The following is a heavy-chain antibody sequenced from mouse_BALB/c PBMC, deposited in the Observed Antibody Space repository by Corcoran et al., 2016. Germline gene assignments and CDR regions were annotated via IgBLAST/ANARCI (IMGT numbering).Heavy chain of an antibody. CDR3: TTYRYDDGAWFAY. V-gene: IGHV3-6*02. D-gene: IGHD2-14*01. CDR1: GYSITSGYY. CDR2: ISYDGSN. J-gene: IGHJ3*01. Sequence: DVQLQESGPGLVKPSQSLSLTCSVTGYSITSGYYWNWIRQFPGNKLEWMGYISYDGSNNYNPSLKNRISITRDTSKNQFFLKLNSVTTEDTATYYCTTYRYDDGAWFAYWGQGTLVTVSA.